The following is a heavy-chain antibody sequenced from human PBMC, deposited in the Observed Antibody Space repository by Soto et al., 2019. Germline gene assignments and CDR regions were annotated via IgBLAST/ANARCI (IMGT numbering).Heavy chain of an antibody. J-gene: IGHJ6*02. CDR2: ISYDGSNK. V-gene: IGHV3-30*18. CDR1: GFTFSSYG. D-gene: IGHD6-19*01. CDR3: AKDYQWLVLDRGYGMDV. Sequence: GGSLRLSCAASGFTFSSYGMHWVRQAPGKGLEWVAVISYDGSNKYYADSVKGRFTISRDNSKNTLYLQMNSLRAEDTAVYYCAKDYQWLVLDRGYGMDVWGQGTTVTVSS.